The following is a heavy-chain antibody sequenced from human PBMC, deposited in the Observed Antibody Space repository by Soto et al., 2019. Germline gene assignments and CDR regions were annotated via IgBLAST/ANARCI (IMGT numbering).Heavy chain of an antibody. Sequence: GSLRLSCAASGFTFSSYAMSWVRQAPGKGLEWVSAISGSGVSTYYADSVKGRFTISRGNGMQSLFLQMNSLRDEDTAVYYCARDGKGAAYTFGTYYFDSWGQGALVTGSS. CDR1: GFTFSSYA. V-gene: IGHV3-23*01. D-gene: IGHD6-13*01. CDR2: ISGSGVST. CDR3: ARDGKGAAYTFGTYYFDS. J-gene: IGHJ4*02.